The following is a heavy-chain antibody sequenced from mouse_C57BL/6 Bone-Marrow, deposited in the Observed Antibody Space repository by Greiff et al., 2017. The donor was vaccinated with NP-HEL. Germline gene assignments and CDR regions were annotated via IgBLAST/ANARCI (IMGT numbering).Heavy chain of an antibody. Sequence: VQLQQSGPVLVKPGASVKMSCKASGYTFTDYYMNWVKQSHGKSLEWIGVINPYNGGTSYNKKLKDKATLTVDKSSSTAYMELNSLTSEDSAVYYCARYYSNFYYYSMDYWGQGTSVTVSS. D-gene: IGHD2-5*01. J-gene: IGHJ4*01. CDR1: GYTFTDYY. CDR2: INPYNGGT. CDR3: ARYYSNFYYYSMDY. V-gene: IGHV1-19*01.